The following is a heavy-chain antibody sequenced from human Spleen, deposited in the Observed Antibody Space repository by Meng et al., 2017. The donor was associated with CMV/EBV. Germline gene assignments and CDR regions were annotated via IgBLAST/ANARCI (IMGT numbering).Heavy chain of an antibody. Sequence: SETLSLTCTVSGGSVSSSSYYWGWIRQPPGKGLEWIGTIYYTGTTYYNPSLRSRVTISIDRSSSQVSLKVTSVTDADTAVYYCARGDLGDFFFDYWGQGTLVTVSS. J-gene: IGHJ4*02. V-gene: IGHV4-39*07. CDR1: GGSVSSSSYY. D-gene: IGHD3-16*01. CDR3: ARGDLGDFFFDY. CDR2: IYYTGTT.